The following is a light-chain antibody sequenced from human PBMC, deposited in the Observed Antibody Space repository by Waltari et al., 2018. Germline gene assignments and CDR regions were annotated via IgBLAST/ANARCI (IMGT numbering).Light chain of an antibody. CDR2: EVF. Sequence: QSALTQPPPASGSPGPSVTTSCTGTSRYVVGYTYVSWYQFHPGTAPKLLIYEVFKRPSGVPDRFSGSKSGNTASLIVSGLQAEDEAEYYCSSYAGNNFVVFGGGTQLTVL. V-gene: IGLV2-8*01. CDR1: SRYVVGYTY. J-gene: IGLJ2*01. CDR3: SSYAGNNFVV.